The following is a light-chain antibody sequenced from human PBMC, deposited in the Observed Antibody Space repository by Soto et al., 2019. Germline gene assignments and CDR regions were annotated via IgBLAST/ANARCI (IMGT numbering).Light chain of an antibody. V-gene: IGKV3-20*01. CDR1: QSVSSNH. J-gene: IGKJ1*01. CDR3: QQYGSSLRT. CDR2: GAS. Sequence: EIVLTQSPGTLSLSPGERATLSCRASQSVSSNHLAWYQQKPGQAPRLLIYGASGRATGIPDRFSGSGFGTDFHLTISRLEPEDSAVYYCQQYGSSLRTFGQGTKVEIK.